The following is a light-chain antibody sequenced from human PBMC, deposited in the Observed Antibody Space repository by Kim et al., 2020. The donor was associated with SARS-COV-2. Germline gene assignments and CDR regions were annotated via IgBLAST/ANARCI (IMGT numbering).Light chain of an antibody. V-gene: IGKV3-20*01. Sequence: IVLTQSPGTLSLSPGETATLSCRASQSVASNYLAWYQQKPGQAPRLLIFDASTRATGISDRFSGSGSGTDFSLTISILEPEDFAVYYCQQYGSSPCTFGQGTKLEI. CDR1: QSVASNY. CDR3: QQYGSSPCT. CDR2: DAS. J-gene: IGKJ2*02.